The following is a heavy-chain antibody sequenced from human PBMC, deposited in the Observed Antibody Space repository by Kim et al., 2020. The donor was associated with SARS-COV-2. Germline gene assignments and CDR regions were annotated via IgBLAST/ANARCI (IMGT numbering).Heavy chain of an antibody. CDR3: ARGPVGSGSYRDY. J-gene: IGHJ4*02. V-gene: IGHV4-34*01. D-gene: IGHD3-10*01. Sequence: NPSLKSRVTISVDTSKNQFSLKLSSVTAADTAVYYCARGPVGSGSYRDYWGQGTLVTVSS.